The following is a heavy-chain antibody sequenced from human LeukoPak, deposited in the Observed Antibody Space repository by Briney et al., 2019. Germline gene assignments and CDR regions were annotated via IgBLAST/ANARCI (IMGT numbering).Heavy chain of an antibody. CDR3: ARHLVRYYDTSGYAWFDP. Sequence: SETLSLTCTVSGGSISSSSYYWGWIRQPPGKGLEWIGSTYYSGSTYSNPSLQNRVTISVDTSKNQFSLKLNSVTAADTTVYYCARHLVRYYDTSGYAWFDPWGQGTLVTVSS. V-gene: IGHV4-39*01. J-gene: IGHJ5*02. CDR2: TYYSGST. D-gene: IGHD3-22*01. CDR1: GGSISSSSYY.